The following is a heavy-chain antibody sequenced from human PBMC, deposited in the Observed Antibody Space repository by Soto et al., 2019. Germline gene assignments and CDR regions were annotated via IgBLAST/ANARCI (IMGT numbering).Heavy chain of an antibody. CDR3: ASGGWRPIDY. J-gene: IGHJ4*02. Sequence: QVQLQESGPGLAKPSETLSLTCTVSGGSISTYYWSWIRQPPGKGLEWIGYIYYSGSTNYNPSLTSRVTISVDTSKNQYSLTPSSVTAADPAVYYCASGGWRPIDYRGQGTLVTVSS. D-gene: IGHD3-3*01. CDR1: GGSISTYY. V-gene: IGHV4-59*08. CDR2: IYYSGST.